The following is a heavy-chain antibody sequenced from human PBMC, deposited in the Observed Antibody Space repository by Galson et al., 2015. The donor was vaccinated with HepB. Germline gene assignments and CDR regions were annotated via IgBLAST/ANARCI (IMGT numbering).Heavy chain of an antibody. J-gene: IGHJ5*02. CDR1: GFTVSSNY. CDR3: ARDQGYCSGGSCYDNWFDP. V-gene: IGHV3-66*01. CDR2: IYSGGST. Sequence: SLRLSCAASGFTVSSNYMSWVRQAPGKGLEWVSVIYSGGSTYYADSVKGRFTISGDNSKNTLYLQMNSLRAEDTAVYYCARDQGYCSGGSCYDNWFDPWGQGTLVTVSS. D-gene: IGHD2-15*01.